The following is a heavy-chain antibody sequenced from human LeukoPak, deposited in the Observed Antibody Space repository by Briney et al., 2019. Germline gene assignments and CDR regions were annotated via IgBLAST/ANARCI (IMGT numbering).Heavy chain of an antibody. CDR3: ARHGIAARPDYYYYMDV. V-gene: IGHV5-51*01. J-gene: IGHJ6*03. D-gene: IGHD6-6*01. CDR2: IYPGDSDT. CDR1: GYTFSTYW. Sequence: GESLKISCMGSGYTFSTYWLAWVRQMPGKGLEWMGIIYPGDSDTRYSPSFRGQVTISADESISTAYLQWSSLKASDTAIYYCARHGIAARPDYYYYMDVWGKGTTVTVSS.